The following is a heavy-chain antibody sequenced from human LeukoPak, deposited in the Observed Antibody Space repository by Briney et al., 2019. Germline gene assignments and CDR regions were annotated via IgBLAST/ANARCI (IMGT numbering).Heavy chain of an antibody. V-gene: IGHV3-30*02. J-gene: IGHJ4*02. CDR3: AKDLEQYSSSWYDRPAYYFDY. CDR1: GFTFSSYG. D-gene: IGHD6-13*01. CDR2: IRYDRNDK. Sequence: GGSLRLSCAASGFTFSSYGMHWVRQAPGKGLEWVAFIRYDRNDKYYADSVKGRFTISRDNSKNTLYLQISSLRGEDTAVYYCAKDLEQYSSSWYDRPAYYFDYWGQGTLVTVSS.